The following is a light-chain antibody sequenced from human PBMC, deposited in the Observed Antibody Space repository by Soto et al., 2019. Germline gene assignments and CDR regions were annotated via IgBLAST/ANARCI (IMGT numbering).Light chain of an antibody. CDR1: QGIRND. CDR3: LQYNSYPPLLT. J-gene: IGKJ4*01. CDR2: APS. Sequence: DIQMTQSPSSLSASIGDRVTITCRASQGIRNDLGWYQQKPGKAPKRLIYAPSRLQSGVPSRFSGSGAGTEIPLKSSSLEAEDFATYYWLQYNSYPPLLTFGGGTKVEIK. V-gene: IGKV1-17*01.